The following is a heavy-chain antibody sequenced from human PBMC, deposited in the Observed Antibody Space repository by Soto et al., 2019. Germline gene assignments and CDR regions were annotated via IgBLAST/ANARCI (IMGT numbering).Heavy chain of an antibody. J-gene: IGHJ4*02. V-gene: IGHV3-30-3*01. Sequence: PGGSLRLSCAASGFTFSSYAMHWVRQAPGKGLEWVAVISYDGSNKYYADSVKGRFTISRDNSKNTLYLQMNSLRAEDTAVYYCARDENDCLDYWGQGTLVTVSS. CDR1: GFTFSSYA. D-gene: IGHD2-21*02. CDR2: ISYDGSNK. CDR3: ARDENDCLDY.